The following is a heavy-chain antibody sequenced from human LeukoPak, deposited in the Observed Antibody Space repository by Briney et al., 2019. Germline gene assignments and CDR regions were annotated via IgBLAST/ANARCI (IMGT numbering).Heavy chain of an antibody. CDR3: ARDIVAAYYYYGMDV. J-gene: IGHJ6*02. CDR2: IYYSGST. D-gene: IGHD5-12*01. Sequence: SETLSLTCTVSGGSISSGGYYWSWIRQHPGKGLEWIGYIYYSGSTYYNPSLKSRVTISVDTSKNQFSLKLSSVTAADTAVYYCARDIVAAYYYYGMDVWGQGTTVTVSS. V-gene: IGHV4-31*03. CDR1: GGSISSGGYY.